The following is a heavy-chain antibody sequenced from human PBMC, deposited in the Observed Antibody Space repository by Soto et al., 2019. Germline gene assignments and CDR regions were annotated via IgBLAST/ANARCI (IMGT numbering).Heavy chain of an antibody. Sequence: SETLSLTCAVYGGSFSGYYWSWIRQPPGKGLEWIGEINHSGSTNYNPSLKSRVTISVDTSKNQFSLKLSSVTAADTAVYYCARGQRKSAPLAYWGQGTLVTVSS. CDR1: GGSFSGYY. CDR3: ARGQRKSAPLAY. V-gene: IGHV4-34*01. CDR2: INHSGST. J-gene: IGHJ4*02.